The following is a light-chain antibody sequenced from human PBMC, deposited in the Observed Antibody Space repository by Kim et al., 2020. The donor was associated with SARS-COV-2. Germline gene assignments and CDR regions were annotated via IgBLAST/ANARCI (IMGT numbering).Light chain of an antibody. V-gene: IGKV3-20*01. CDR2: GAS. Sequence: SPGEGATLSCRASQTVTSNYLAWYQQKPGQAPRLLIYGASSRATGISERFSGSGSGTDFTLTISRLEPEDYAVYYCQQYGSSPATFGQGTKVDIK. CDR1: QTVTSNY. J-gene: IGKJ1*01. CDR3: QQYGSSPAT.